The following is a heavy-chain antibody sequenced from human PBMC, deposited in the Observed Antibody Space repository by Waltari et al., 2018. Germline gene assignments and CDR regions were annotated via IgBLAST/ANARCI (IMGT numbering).Heavy chain of an antibody. V-gene: IGHV3-7*04. CDR2: IKEDGPKQ. J-gene: IGHJ4*02. D-gene: IGHD6-25*01. Sequence: ELQLEESGGGLVQPGGSVRLSCGASGFTISGNWMAWVRQSPRKGLEWVAAIKEDGPKQSYVASVEGRFTISRDNAKNSLHLQMNSLRPEDTALYFCVRIASHSGDYWGQGTLVTVSS. CDR3: VRIASHSGDY. CDR1: GFTISGNW.